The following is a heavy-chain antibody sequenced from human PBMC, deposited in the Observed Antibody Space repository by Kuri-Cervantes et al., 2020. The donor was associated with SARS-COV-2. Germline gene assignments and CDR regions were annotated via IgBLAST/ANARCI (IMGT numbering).Heavy chain of an antibody. CDR1: GFTFSSYS. CDR3: ARPGIFGVVIGMDV. Sequence: GESLKISCAASGFTFSSYSMNWVRQAPGKGLEWVSYISSSSSYTNYADSVKGRFTISRDNARNSLYLQMNSLRAEDTAVYYCARPGIFGVVIGMDVWGQGTTVTVSS. D-gene: IGHD3-3*01. V-gene: IGHV3-21*05. J-gene: IGHJ6*02. CDR2: ISSSSSYT.